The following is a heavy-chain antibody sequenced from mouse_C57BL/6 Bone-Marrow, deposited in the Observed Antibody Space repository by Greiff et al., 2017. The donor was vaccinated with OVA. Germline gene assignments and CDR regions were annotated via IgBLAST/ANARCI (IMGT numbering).Heavy chain of an antibody. Sequence: DVMLVESGGDLVKPGGSLKLSCAASGFTFSSYGMSWVRQTPDKRLEWVATISSGGSYTYYPDSVKGRFTISRDNAKNTLYLQMSSLKSEDTAMYYCARQLGNYYYGSSRYAMDYWGQGTSVTVSS. J-gene: IGHJ4*01. CDR3: ARQLGNYYYGSSRYAMDY. CDR1: GFTFSSYG. CDR2: ISSGGSYT. D-gene: IGHD1-1*01. V-gene: IGHV5-6*02.